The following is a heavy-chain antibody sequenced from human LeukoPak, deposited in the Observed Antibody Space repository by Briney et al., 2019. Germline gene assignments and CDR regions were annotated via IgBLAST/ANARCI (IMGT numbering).Heavy chain of an antibody. D-gene: IGHD3-10*01. CDR2: IIPILGIA. CDR1: GGTFSSYT. V-gene: IGHV1-69*04. J-gene: IGHJ4*02. CDR3: AREGSYYGSGSSPRPFDY. Sequence: SVKVSCKASGGTFSSYTISWVRQAPGQGLEWMGRIIPILGIANYAQKFQGRVTITADKSTSTAYMELSSLRSEDTAVYYCAREGSYYGSGSSPRPFDYWGQGTLVTVSS.